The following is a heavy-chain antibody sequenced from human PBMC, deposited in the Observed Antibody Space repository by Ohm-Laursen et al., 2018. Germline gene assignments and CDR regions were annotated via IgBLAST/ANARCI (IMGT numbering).Heavy chain of an antibody. D-gene: IGHD6-19*01. CDR2: IGTTGDT. J-gene: IGHJ6*02. V-gene: IGHV3-13*01. Sequence: SLRLSCTASGFTFSSYDMHWVRQVTGKGLEWVSAIGTTGDTYYPGSVKGRFTISRENAKNSLYLQMNSLRAGDTAVYYCARGAVAGMGGLWYYYGMDVWGQGTTATVSS. CDR1: GFTFSSYD. CDR3: ARGAVAGMGGLWYYYGMDV.